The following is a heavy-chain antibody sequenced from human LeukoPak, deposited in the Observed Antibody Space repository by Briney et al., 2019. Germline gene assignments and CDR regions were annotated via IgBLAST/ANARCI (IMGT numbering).Heavy chain of an antibody. D-gene: IGHD6-6*01. CDR1: GGSISSYY. CDR3: ARRTVAARPGMAYYYYMDV. J-gene: IGHJ6*03. Sequence: SETLSLTCTVSGGSISSYYWSWIRQPPGKGLEWIGYIYTSGSTNYNPSLKSRVTISVDTSKIQFSLKLSSVTAADTAVYYCARRTVAARPGMAYYYYMDVWGKGTTVTVSS. V-gene: IGHV4-4*09. CDR2: IYTSGST.